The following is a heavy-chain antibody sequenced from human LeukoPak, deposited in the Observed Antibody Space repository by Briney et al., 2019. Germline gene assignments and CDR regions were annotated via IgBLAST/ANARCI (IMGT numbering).Heavy chain of an antibody. CDR3: ASGYYYDSSGYYPPWY. CDR1: GGSISSSSDY. V-gene: IGHV4-39*01. CDR2: IYYSGST. D-gene: IGHD3-22*01. Sequence: SETLSLTCTVSGGSISSSSDYWGWIRQPPGKGLEWIGIIYYSGSTYYNPSLKSRVTISVDTSKNQFSLKLSSVTAADTAVYYCASGYYYDSSGYYPPWYWGQGNLVTVSS. J-gene: IGHJ4*02.